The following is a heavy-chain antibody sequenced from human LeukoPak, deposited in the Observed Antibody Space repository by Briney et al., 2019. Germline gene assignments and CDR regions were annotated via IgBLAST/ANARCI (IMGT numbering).Heavy chain of an antibody. V-gene: IGHV3-53*01. CDR2: IYSGGSA. Sequence: PGGSLRLSCAASGFTVSSNYMSWVRQAPGKGLEWVSVIYSGGSAYYADSVKGRFTISRDNSKNTLYLQMNSLRAEDTAVYYCARVSYYDSNAFDYWGQGTLVTVSS. CDR3: ARVSYYDSNAFDY. J-gene: IGHJ4*02. CDR1: GFTVSSNY. D-gene: IGHD3-22*01.